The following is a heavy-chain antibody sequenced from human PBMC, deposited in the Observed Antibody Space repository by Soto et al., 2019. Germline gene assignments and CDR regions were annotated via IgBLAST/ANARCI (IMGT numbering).Heavy chain of an antibody. CDR1: GYAFTSFG. Sequence: QVQLVQSGIEVKNPGASVKVSCKASGYAFTSFGISWVRQAPGQGLEWMGWTVANNGYTKYAQNLQGRVTLITDTSTSTAYMELRSLMYDDTAVYYCARCIGGTCYASYAFDIWGQGTMVTVSS. V-gene: IGHV1-18*01. CDR3: ARCIGGTCYASYAFDI. D-gene: IGHD2-15*01. CDR2: TVANNGYT. J-gene: IGHJ3*02.